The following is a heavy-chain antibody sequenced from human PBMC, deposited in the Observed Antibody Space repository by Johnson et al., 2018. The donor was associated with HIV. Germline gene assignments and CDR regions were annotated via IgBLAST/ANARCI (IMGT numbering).Heavy chain of an antibody. J-gene: IGHJ3*02. D-gene: IGHD5-24*01. CDR2: IKSKTDGGTT. CDR1: GFTFSNAW. V-gene: IGHV3-15*01. CDR3: ARACRDGYTCDVYDI. Sequence: VQLVESGGGLVKPGGSLRLSCAASGFTFSNAWMSWVRQAPGKGLEWVGRIKSKTDGGTTDYAAPVKGRFTISSDDSKTTVNLQMNSLKTGDTAVYYCARACRDGYTCDVYDIWGQGTMVTVSS.